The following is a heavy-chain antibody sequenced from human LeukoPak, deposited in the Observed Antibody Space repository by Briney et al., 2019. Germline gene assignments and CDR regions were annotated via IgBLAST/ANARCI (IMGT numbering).Heavy chain of an antibody. Sequence: GGSLRLSCAASGFTFSSYAMSWVRQAPGKGLEWVSTVSGSGGSTYYADSVKGRFTISRDNSKNTLYLQMNSLRAEDTAVYYCAKDPVRSGSPYYFDYWGQGTLVSVSS. V-gene: IGHV3-23*01. CDR1: GFTFSSYA. CDR3: AKDPVRSGSPYYFDY. J-gene: IGHJ4*02. CDR2: VSGSGGST. D-gene: IGHD6-19*01.